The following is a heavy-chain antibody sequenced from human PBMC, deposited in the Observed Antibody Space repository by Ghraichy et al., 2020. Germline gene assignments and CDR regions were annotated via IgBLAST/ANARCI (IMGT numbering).Heavy chain of an antibody. D-gene: IGHD5-18*01. CDR2: ISWNSGSI. CDR3: AKDGYSYGDSRRPYFDY. J-gene: IGHJ4*02. CDR1: GFTFDDYA. V-gene: IGHV3-9*01. Sequence: GGSLRLSCAASGFTFDDYAMHWVRQAPGKGLEWVSGISWNSGSIGYADSVKGRFTISRDNAKNSLYLQMNSLRAEDTALYYCAKDGYSYGDSRRPYFDYWGQGTLVTVSS.